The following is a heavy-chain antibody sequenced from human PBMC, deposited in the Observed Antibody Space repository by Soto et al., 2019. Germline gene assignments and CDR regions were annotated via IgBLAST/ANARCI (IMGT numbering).Heavy chain of an antibody. D-gene: IGHD1-26*01. CDR3: ARREIQVPIDY. Sequence: QVQLQESGPGLVKPSDTLSLTCAVSGYSISSSNWWGWIRQPPGKGLEWIGYIYYSGTTYYNPSLKSLVTLSVDTSKNQFSLKLTSVTAVDTAVYSCARREIQVPIDYWGQGTLVTVSS. CDR1: GYSISSSNW. V-gene: IGHV4-28*01. CDR2: IYYSGTT. J-gene: IGHJ4*02.